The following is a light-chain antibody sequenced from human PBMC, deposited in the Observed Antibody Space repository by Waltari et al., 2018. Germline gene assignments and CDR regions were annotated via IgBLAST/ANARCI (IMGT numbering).Light chain of an antibody. J-gene: IGLJ1*01. V-gene: IGLV2-23*02. CDR1: SSDVGSYNL. CDR2: DVN. Sequence: QSALTQPASVSGSPGQSITISCTGTSSDVGSYNLVSWYQQHPGKAPKLMIYDVNKRPSGVSNRFSGSKSGNTASLTISGLQAEDEADYYCCSYAGSSSYVFGTGTKVTVL. CDR3: CSYAGSSSYV.